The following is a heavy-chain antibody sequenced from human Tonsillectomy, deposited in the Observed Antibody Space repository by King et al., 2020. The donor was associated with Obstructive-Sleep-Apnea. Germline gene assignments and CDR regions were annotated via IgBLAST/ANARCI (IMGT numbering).Heavy chain of an antibody. CDR3: VRAERARDGRFDWYFDL. CDR1: GFTFRDYS. Sequence: VKLVESGGGLVQPGGSLRLSCAASGFTFRDYSMDWVRQAPGKGLEWVARIGIKANSHTTEYAASVKGKFTISRDDSNNSLYLQMDTLKTDDTAVYYCVRAERARDGRFDWYFDLWGRGTLVTVSS. CDR2: IGIKANSHTT. D-gene: IGHD5-24*01. V-gene: IGHV3-72*01. J-gene: IGHJ2*01.